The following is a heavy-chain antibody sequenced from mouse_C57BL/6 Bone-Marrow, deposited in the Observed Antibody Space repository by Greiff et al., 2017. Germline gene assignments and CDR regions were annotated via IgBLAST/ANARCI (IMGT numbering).Heavy chain of an antibody. J-gene: IGHJ4*01. CDR3: ARHSDYDAMDY. V-gene: IGHV5-12*01. Sequence: EVMLVESGGGLVQPGGSLKLSCAASGFTFSDYYMYWVRQTPEKRLEWVAYISNGGGSPYYPDTVKGRFTISSYNAKNTLYLQMSRLKSEDTAMYYCARHSDYDAMDYWGQGTSVTVSS. CDR2: ISNGGGSP. CDR1: GFTFSDYY.